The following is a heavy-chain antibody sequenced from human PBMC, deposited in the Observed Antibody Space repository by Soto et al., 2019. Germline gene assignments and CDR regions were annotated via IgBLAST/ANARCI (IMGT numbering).Heavy chain of an antibody. CDR3: VKDGSSGWPYYYGMDV. D-gene: IGHD6-19*01. CDR2: ISYDGSNK. V-gene: IGHV3-30*18. J-gene: IGHJ6*02. Sequence: LXLSCAASGFTFSSYVIHWVRQAPGKGLEWVAVISYDGSNKYYADSVKGRFTISRDNSKNTLYLQMSSLRAEDTAVYYCVKDGSSGWPYYYGMDVWGQGTTVTVSS. CDR1: GFTFSSYV.